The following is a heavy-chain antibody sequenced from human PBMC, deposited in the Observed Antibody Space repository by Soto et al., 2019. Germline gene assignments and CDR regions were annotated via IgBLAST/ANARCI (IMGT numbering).Heavy chain of an antibody. CDR2: IIPIFGTA. V-gene: IGHV1-69*01. J-gene: IGHJ5*02. Sequence: QVQLVQSGAEVKRPGSSVKVSCKASGGTFSNYAISWVRRAPGQGLEWMGGIIPIFGTANYAQKFQARVTITADESTSTAYMEPNSLRSEDTAMYYCARSPSAAAGSTLGWFDPWGQGTLVTVSS. D-gene: IGHD6-13*01. CDR1: GGTFSNYA. CDR3: ARSPSAAAGSTLGWFDP.